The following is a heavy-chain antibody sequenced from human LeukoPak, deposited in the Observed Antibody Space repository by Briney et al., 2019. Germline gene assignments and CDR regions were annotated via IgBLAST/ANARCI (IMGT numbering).Heavy chain of an antibody. V-gene: IGHV3-30*04. CDR1: GFTFSSYA. D-gene: IGHD2-15*01. CDR2: ISYDGSNK. J-gene: IGHJ4*02. Sequence: PGGSLRLSCAASGFTFSSYAMHWVRQAPGKGLEWVAVISYDGSNKYYADSVKGRFTISRDNSKNTLYLRMNSLRAEDTAVYYCARAALAYCSGGSCYPTLMGYWGQGTLVTVSS. CDR3: ARAALAYCSGGSCYPTLMGY.